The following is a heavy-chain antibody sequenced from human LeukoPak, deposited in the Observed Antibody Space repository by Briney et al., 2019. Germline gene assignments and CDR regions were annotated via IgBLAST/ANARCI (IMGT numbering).Heavy chain of an antibody. CDR2: ISSSSSYI. J-gene: IGHJ4*02. Sequence: GGSLRLSCAASGFAFSSYSMNWVRQAPGKGLEWVSSISSSSSYIYYADSVKGRFTISRDNAKNSLYLQMNSLRAEDTAVYYCARLCSSTSCHYDYWGQRTLVTVSS. V-gene: IGHV3-21*01. CDR3: ARLCSSTSCHYDY. D-gene: IGHD2-2*01. CDR1: GFAFSSYS.